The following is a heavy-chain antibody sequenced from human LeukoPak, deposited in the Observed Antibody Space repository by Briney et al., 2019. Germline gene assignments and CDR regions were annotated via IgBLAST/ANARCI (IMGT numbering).Heavy chain of an antibody. D-gene: IGHD3-22*01. V-gene: IGHV3-21*01. CDR3: ARDNLGVKYDISGYLIRGYFDC. CDR1: GFTVSSNY. CDR2: ISSGSSYI. Sequence: KSGGSLRLSCAASGFTVSSNYMSWDRQAPGKGLEWVSSISSGSSYIYYADSVQGRFTISRDNAKNSLHLQMNSLRAEDTAVYYCARDNLGVKYDISGYLIRGYFDCWGQGTLVTVSS. J-gene: IGHJ4*02.